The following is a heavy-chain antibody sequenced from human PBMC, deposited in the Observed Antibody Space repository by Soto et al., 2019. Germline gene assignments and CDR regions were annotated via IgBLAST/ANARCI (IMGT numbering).Heavy chain of an antibody. D-gene: IGHD6-13*01. CDR1: GFTFSDYY. CDR2: ISSSGSTI. J-gene: IGHJ3*02. Sequence: GGSLRLSCAASGFTFSDYYMSWIRQAPGKGLEWVSYISSSGSTIYYADSVKGRFTISRDNAKNSLYLQMNSLRAEDTAVYYCARVQGWFVAAVDAFDIWGQGTMVTVSS. CDR3: ARVQGWFVAAVDAFDI. V-gene: IGHV3-11*01.